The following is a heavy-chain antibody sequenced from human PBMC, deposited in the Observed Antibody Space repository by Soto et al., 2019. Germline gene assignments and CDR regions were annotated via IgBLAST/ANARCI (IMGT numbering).Heavy chain of an antibody. CDR2: ISDSGHYI. CDR1: GFTFSTYG. CDR3: ARDVGDYYYDNTGYIDY. Sequence: GGSLRLSCAASGFTFSTYGMNWVRQAPGKGLEWLSSISDSGHYIYYADSVKGRFTISRDNAKNSLFLQMNSLRGEDTAVYYCARDVGDYYYDNTGYIDYWGQGTLVTVSS. V-gene: IGHV3-21*01. J-gene: IGHJ4*02. D-gene: IGHD3-22*01.